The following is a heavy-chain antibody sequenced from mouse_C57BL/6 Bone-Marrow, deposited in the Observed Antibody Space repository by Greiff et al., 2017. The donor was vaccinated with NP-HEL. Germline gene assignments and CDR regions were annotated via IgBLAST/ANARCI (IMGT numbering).Heavy chain of an antibody. D-gene: IGHD2-5*01. V-gene: IGHV1-81*01. J-gene: IGHJ3*01. Sequence: QVQLKQSGAELARPGASVKLSCKASGYTFTSYGISWVKQRTGQGLEWIGEIYPRSGNTYYNEKFKGKATLTADKSSSTAYMELRSLTSEDSAVYFCARRAYYSNSWFAYWGQGTLVTVSA. CDR2: IYPRSGNT. CDR1: GYTFTSYG. CDR3: ARRAYYSNSWFAY.